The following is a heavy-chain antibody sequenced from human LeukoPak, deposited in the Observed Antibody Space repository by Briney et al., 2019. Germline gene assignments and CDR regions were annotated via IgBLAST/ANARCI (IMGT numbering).Heavy chain of an antibody. CDR3: AREGPDILTGYYAHLFDY. J-gene: IGHJ4*02. Sequence: GASVKVSCKASGYTFTGYYMHWVRQAPGQGLEWMGIINPSGGSTSYAQKFQGRVTMTRDMSASTVYMELSSLRSEDTAVYYCAREGPDILTGYYAHLFDYWGQGTLVTVSS. CDR2: INPSGGST. V-gene: IGHV1-46*01. D-gene: IGHD3-9*01. CDR1: GYTFTGYY.